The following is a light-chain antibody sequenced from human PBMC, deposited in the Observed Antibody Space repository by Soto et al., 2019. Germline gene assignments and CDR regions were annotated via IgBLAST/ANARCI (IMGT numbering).Light chain of an antibody. CDR1: SSNIGSNY. Sequence: QSVLTQXPSASGTPGQRVTISCSGSSSNIGSNYVYWYQQLPGTAPKLLIFGNNQRPSGVPDRFSGSKSGTSASLAISGLRSEDEADYYCAAWDDSLSGYVFGTGTKVTVL. V-gene: IGLV1-47*02. CDR2: GNN. J-gene: IGLJ1*01. CDR3: AAWDDSLSGYV.